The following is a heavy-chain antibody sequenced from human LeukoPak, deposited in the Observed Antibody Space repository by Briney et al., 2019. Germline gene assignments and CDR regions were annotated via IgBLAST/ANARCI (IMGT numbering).Heavy chain of an antibody. CDR3: AATSIRMVQRIIYYGKDV. CDR2: IVVGTGKT. V-gene: IGHV1-58*01. Sequence: ASVKVSCKASGFTNSNSSVQWVRQARGQRPEWIGWIVVGTGKTNYAQRLRERVTITRDMSTGTVDMELSSLRSEDTAVYYCAATSIRMVQRIIYYGKDVWGQGTTVTVSS. J-gene: IGHJ6*02. CDR1: GFTNSNSS. D-gene: IGHD3-10*01.